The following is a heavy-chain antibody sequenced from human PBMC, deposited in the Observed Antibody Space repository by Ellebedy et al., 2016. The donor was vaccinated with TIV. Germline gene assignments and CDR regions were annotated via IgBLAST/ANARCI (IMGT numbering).Heavy chain of an antibody. CDR2: CRNEANGYTT. J-gene: IGHJ4*01. CDR1: GFTFSDHY. D-gene: IGHD1-26*01. Sequence: PGGSLRLSCATSGFTFSDHYMDWVRQAPGKGLEWVGRCRNEANGYTTEYAASVRGRFTISRDDSENSLFVQMSSLRIEDTAIYYCVRVGGSDNEDYWGQGTLVTVSS. V-gene: IGHV3-72*01. CDR3: VRVGGSDNEDY.